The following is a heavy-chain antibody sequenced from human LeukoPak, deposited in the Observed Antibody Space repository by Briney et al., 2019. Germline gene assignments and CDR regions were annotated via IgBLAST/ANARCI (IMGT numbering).Heavy chain of an antibody. D-gene: IGHD3-22*01. CDR3: ASSPSGYWWNFDC. Sequence: PSETLSLTCTVSGGSTSSYYWTWIRQPPGKGLEWIGSIYYSGSTYNNPSLKSRVTISVDTTKNQFSLKLTSVTAADTAVYYCASSPSGYWWNFDCWGQGTLVTVSS. J-gene: IGHJ4*02. V-gene: IGHV4-39*01. CDR1: GGSTSSYY. CDR2: IYYSGST.